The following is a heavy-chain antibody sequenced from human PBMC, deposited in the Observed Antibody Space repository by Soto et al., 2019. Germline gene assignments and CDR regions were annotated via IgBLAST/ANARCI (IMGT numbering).Heavy chain of an antibody. V-gene: IGHV4-59*12. Sequence: PSETLSLTCTVSGGSISSYYWSWIRQPPGKGLEWIGYIYYSGSTNYNPSLKSRVTISVDTSKNQFSLKLSSVTAADTAVYYCARVPLGSGSVRNYYYGMDVWGQGTTVTVPS. CDR3: ARVPLGSGSVRNYYYGMDV. J-gene: IGHJ6*02. CDR2: IYYSGST. CDR1: GGSISSYY. D-gene: IGHD3-10*01.